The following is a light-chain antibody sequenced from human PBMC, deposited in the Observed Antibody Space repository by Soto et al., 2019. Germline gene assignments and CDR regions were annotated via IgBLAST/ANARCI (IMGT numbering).Light chain of an antibody. J-gene: IGLJ3*02. Sequence: QSALAQPRSVSGSPGQSVTISCTGSRGDVGAYNYVSWYQQYPGKAPKLMIYEGSKRPSGVSNRFSGSKSGNTASLTISGLQAEDEADYYCCSYAGSSTLVFGGGTKLTVL. CDR2: EGS. CDR3: CSYAGSSTLV. CDR1: RGDVGAYNY. V-gene: IGLV2-23*01.